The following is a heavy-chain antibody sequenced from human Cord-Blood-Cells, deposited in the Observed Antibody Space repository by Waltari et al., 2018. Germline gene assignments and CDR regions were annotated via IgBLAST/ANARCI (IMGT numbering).Heavy chain of an antibody. Sequence: QMQLVQSGPEVKKPGTSVKVSCKASGFTFTSSAVQWVRQARGQRLEWVGWIVVGSGNTNYAQKFQGRVTITSDMSTSTAYMELSSLRSEDTAVYYCAAGIDGYDYYYYYGMDVWGQGTTVTVSS. CDR2: IVVGSGNT. D-gene: IGHD5-12*01. J-gene: IGHJ6*02. CDR3: AAGIDGYDYYYYYGMDV. CDR1: GFTFTSSA. V-gene: IGHV1-58*01.